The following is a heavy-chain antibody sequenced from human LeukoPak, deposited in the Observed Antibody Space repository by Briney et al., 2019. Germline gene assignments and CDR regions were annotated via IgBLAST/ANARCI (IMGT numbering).Heavy chain of an antibody. V-gene: IGHV3-7*01. CDR1: GFAFRNNW. D-gene: IGHD2-21*02. J-gene: IGHJ6*02. Sequence: GGSLRLPCGGSGFAFRNNWMTWVRQAPGKGLEWVANIKYDGNEKYYVDSVKGRFTISRDNAKNSLYLQMNSLRVEDTAVYYCARGIGLLFDYYYGMDVWGQGTTVTVSS. CDR3: ARGIGLLFDYYYGMDV. CDR2: IKYDGNEK.